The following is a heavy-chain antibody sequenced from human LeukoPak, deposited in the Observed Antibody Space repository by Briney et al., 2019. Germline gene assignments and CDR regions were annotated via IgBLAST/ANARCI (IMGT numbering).Heavy chain of an antibody. CDR2: ISSSGTTI. D-gene: IGHD3-3*01. V-gene: IGHV3-11*01. CDR1: GFSFSDYY. J-gene: IGHJ4*02. Sequence: GGSLRLSCAASGFSFSDYYMSWIRQAPGQGLEWVSYISSSGTTIFYADSVKGRFTISRDNSKNSLFLQMNSLRAEDTAVYYCVRDHATFRVTSTNYDYWGQGTLVTVSS. CDR3: VRDHATFRVTSTNYDY.